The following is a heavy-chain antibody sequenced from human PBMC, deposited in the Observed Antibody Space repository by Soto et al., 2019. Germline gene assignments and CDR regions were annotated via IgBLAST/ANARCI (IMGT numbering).Heavy chain of an antibody. CDR3: ARGGGSDSFDY. Sequence: QLQLHESGSGLVKPSQTLSLTCTVSGASITFGGYSWSWIRQTPGKGLEWIGYINHLETTFYNPCFESRLTLSIDRAKNQLSLKLHSMSAADRAVYFCARGGGSDSFDYWGQGILVTVSS. CDR1: GASITFGGYS. CDR2: INHLETT. V-gene: IGHV4-30-2*01. D-gene: IGHD1-26*01. J-gene: IGHJ4*02.